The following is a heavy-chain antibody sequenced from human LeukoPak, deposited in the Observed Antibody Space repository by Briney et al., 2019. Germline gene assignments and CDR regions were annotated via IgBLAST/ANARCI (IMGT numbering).Heavy chain of an antibody. D-gene: IGHD2-21*01. Sequence: GKSLILSCAASGFTFSSYGMHRVRQAPGKGLEWVAVTWYDGRNNYYAASVKGRFTISRDDSKTTVYLLMNSLRAEDTAVYYCAREVAPLYFHYGMDVWGEGTTVTVSS. CDR1: GFTFSSYG. V-gene: IGHV3-33*01. CDR2: TWYDGRNN. CDR3: AREVAPLYFHYGMDV. J-gene: IGHJ6*01.